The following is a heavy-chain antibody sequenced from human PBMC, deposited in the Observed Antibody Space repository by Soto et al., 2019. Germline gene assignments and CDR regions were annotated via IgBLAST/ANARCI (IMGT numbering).Heavy chain of an antibody. D-gene: IGHD6-19*01. Sequence: EVHLVESGGGLVQPGGSLRLSCAASGFTFRTYNMNWVRQAPGKGLEWVSYISSSTGTIYYADSVKGRFTISRDNAKNALYLQMNSLRAEDTAVYYCARVYGIAVGGTLDFWGQGTLVTVSS. CDR3: ARVYGIAVGGTLDF. V-gene: IGHV3-48*01. CDR1: GFTFRTYN. J-gene: IGHJ4*02. CDR2: ISSSTGTI.